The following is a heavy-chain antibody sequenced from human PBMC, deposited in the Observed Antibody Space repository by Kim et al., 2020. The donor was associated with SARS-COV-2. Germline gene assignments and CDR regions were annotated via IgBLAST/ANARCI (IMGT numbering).Heavy chain of an antibody. Sequence: GGSLRLSCAASGFTFSNAWMTWARHAPGKGREWVGRIKSKTDGETTDYAAPVKGGFSNSRDESRNTQYQQKNSLRTQETAVYYCTTGPYITFGGVIAIPWYFDLWGRGTLVSVSS. CDR2: IKSKTDGETT. CDR3: TTGPYITFGGVIAIPWYFDL. CDR1: GFTFSNAW. D-gene: IGHD3-16*02. J-gene: IGHJ2*01. V-gene: IGHV3-15*01.